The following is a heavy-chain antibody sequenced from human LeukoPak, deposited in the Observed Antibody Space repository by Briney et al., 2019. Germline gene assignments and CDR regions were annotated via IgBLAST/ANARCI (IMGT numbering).Heavy chain of an antibody. D-gene: IGHD3-22*01. CDR2: ISSSSSYI. J-gene: IGHJ5*02. Sequence: GGSLRLSCAASGFTFSSYSMNWVRQAPGKGLEWVSSISSSSSYIYYADSVKGRFTISRDNAKNSLYLQINSLRAEDTAVYYCARENKDSSGYYPRTWFDPWGQGTLVTVSS. V-gene: IGHV3-21*01. CDR1: GFTFSSYS. CDR3: ARENKDSSGYYPRTWFDP.